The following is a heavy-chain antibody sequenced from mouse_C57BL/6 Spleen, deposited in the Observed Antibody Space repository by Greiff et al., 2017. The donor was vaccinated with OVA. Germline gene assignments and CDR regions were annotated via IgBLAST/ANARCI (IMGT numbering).Heavy chain of an antibody. CDR1: GYTFTDYY. D-gene: IGHD1-1*01. Sequence: VQLQQSGPELVKPGASVKISCKASGYTFTDYYMNWVKQSHGKSLEWIGDINPNNGGTSYNQKFKGKATLTVDKSSSTAYMELRSLTSEDSAVYYCANYYGSSSYAMDYWGQGTSVTVSS. CDR2: INPNNGGT. V-gene: IGHV1-26*01. J-gene: IGHJ4*01. CDR3: ANYYGSSSYAMDY.